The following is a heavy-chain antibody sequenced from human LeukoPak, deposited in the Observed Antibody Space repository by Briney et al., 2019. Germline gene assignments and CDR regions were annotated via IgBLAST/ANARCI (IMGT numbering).Heavy chain of an antibody. J-gene: IGHJ4*02. Sequence: SETLSLTCAVYGGSFSGYYWSWIRQTPGKGLEWIGEINHSGSTNYNPSLKSRVTISVDTSKNQFSLKLSSVTAADTAVYYCARHSPGSYYKPLDYWGQGTLVTVSS. D-gene: IGHD3-10*01. V-gene: IGHV4-34*01. CDR2: INHSGST. CDR1: GGSFSGYY. CDR3: ARHSPGSYYKPLDY.